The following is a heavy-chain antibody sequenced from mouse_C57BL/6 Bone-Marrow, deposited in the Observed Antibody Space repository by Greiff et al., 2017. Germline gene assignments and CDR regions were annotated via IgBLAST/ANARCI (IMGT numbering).Heavy chain of an antibody. Sequence: QVQLKESGSELRSPGSSVKLSCKDFDSEVFPIAYMSWVRQKPGHGFEWIGGILPSIGRTIYGEKFEDKATLDADTLSNTAYLELNSLTSEDSAIYYCARLGWLRRDYAMDYWGQGTSVTVSS. CDR3: ARLGWLRRDYAMDY. D-gene: IGHD2-2*01. CDR2: ILPSIGRT. V-gene: IGHV15-2*01. CDR1: DSEVFPIAY. J-gene: IGHJ4*01.